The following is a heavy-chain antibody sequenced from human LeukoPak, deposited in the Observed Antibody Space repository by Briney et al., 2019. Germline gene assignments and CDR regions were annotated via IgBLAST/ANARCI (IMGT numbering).Heavy chain of an antibody. D-gene: IGHD1-1*01. CDR1: GFTFSSYA. J-gene: IGHJ4*02. CDR2: ISGGGGST. CDR3: ARDHNFGSDY. Sequence: GGSLRLSCAASGFTFSSYAMSWVRQAPGKGLEWVSVISGGGGSTYYADSVKGRFTISRDSAKNSLYLQMNSLRVEDTAVYYCARDHNFGSDYWGQGTLVTVSS. V-gene: IGHV3-23*01.